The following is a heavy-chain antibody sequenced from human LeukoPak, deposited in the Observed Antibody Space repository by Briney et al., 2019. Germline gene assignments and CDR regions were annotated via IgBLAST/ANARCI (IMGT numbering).Heavy chain of an antibody. V-gene: IGHV3-30*02. CDR2: IPYDGDKK. D-gene: IGHD3-16*01. CDR3: AKMSAWGGLQFFDY. Sequence: GGSLRLSCAASGIPFSNYGMHWVRQAPGEGLEWVAFIPYDGDKKYYSESVKGRFTISRDNSKNTLYLQMNGLRAEDTAVYYCAKMSAWGGLQFFDYWGQGTLVTVSS. CDR1: GIPFSNYG. J-gene: IGHJ4*02.